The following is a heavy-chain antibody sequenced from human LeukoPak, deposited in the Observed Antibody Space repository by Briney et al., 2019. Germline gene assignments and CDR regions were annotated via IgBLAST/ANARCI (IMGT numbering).Heavy chain of an antibody. V-gene: IGHV3-21*01. CDR3: VRLRRNSDTSGFYYYYDF. CDR2: ISVRSNYI. Sequence: PGGSLRLSCLASGYTFSSYSINWVRQAPGKGLECVSSISVRSNYIYYADSVRGRFRISRDDARDSLYLQMNSLRAEDTAVYYCVRLRRNSDTSGFYYYYDFWGQGTLVTVSS. D-gene: IGHD3-22*01. CDR1: GYTFSSYS. J-gene: IGHJ4*02.